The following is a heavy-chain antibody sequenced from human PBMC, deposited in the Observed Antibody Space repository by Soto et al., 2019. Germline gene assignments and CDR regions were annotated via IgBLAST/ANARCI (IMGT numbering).Heavy chain of an antibody. Sequence: GESLKISCKGSGYSFTSYWISWVRQMPGKGLEWMGRIDPRDSYTNYSPSFQGHVTISADKSISTAYLQWSSLKASDTAMYYCARSGENIKIFMSGDGMDVWGQGTTVTVSS. D-gene: IGHD3-3*01. CDR3: ARSGENIKIFMSGDGMDV. V-gene: IGHV5-10-1*01. CDR2: IDPRDSYT. CDR1: GYSFTSYW. J-gene: IGHJ6*02.